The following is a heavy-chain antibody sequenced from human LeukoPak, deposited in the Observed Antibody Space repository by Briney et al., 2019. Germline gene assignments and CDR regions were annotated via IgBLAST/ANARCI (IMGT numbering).Heavy chain of an antibody. D-gene: IGHD3-16*02. CDR3: ARDKGGVSSPGTFDI. CDR1: GFTFSTYG. CDR2: IWYDGRNQ. J-gene: IGHJ3*02. Sequence: PGGSLRLSCAASGFTFSTYGMHWVRQAPGKGLEWVVVIWYDGRNQYSVDSLKGRFTISRDNSKNTLYLQMNNLRAEDTAVYYCARDKGGVSSPGTFDIWGQGTMVTVSS. V-gene: IGHV3-33*01.